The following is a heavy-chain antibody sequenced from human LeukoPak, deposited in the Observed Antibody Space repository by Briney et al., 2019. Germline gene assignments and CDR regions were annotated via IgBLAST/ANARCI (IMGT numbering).Heavy chain of an antibody. J-gene: IGHJ4*02. CDR2: ISSSGGST. D-gene: IGHD6-19*01. CDR1: GFTFSSSA. CDR3: ASGSGWAKYYFDY. V-gene: IGHV3-23*01. Sequence: GGSLRLSCAASGFTFSSSAMSWVRQVPGKGLEWVSGISSSGGSTNYADSVRGRFTISRDNSKNTLYVQMNSLRAEDTAVYYCASGSGWAKYYFDYWGQGTLVTVSS.